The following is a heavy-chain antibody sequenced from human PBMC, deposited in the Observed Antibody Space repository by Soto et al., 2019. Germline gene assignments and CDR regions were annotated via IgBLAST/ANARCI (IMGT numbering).Heavy chain of an antibody. D-gene: IGHD4-4*01. CDR3: ARDRYLGNYGSFDS. V-gene: IGHV3-30*03. J-gene: IGHJ4*02. Sequence: LRLSCAASGFTFSSYGMHWVRQAPGKGLEWVAVISYDGSNKYYADSVKGRLTISRDNSKNTLYLQMNSLRAEDTAVFYCARDRYLGNYGSFDSWGQGTLVTVSS. CDR2: ISYDGSNK. CDR1: GFTFSSYG.